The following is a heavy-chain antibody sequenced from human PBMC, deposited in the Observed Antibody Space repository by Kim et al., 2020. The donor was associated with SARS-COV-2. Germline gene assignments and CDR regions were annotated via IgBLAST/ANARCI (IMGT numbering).Heavy chain of an antibody. D-gene: IGHD1-26*01. J-gene: IGHJ4*02. Sequence: GGSLRLSCAASGFTVNSNYYMSWVRQAPGKGLEWVSIIYSDGSASYADSVKGRFTISRDNSKNTLYLQMNSLRAEDTAIYYCARVRSGSYTYLFDYWGQGTLVTVSS. CDR3: ARVRSGSYTYLFDY. CDR2: IYSDGSA. CDR1: GFTVNSNYY. V-gene: IGHV3-53*01.